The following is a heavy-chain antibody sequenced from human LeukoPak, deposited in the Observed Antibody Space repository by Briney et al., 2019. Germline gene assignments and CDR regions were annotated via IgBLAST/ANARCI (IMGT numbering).Heavy chain of an antibody. V-gene: IGHV3-30*04. CDR1: GFTFSSYA. CDR3: ARLKTAMTDWEAFDI. CDR2: ISYDGNNK. J-gene: IGHJ3*02. Sequence: SGGSLRLSCAASGFTFSSYAMHWVRQAPGKGLEWVAVISYDGNNKYYADSVKGRFTISRDNSKNTLYLQMNSLRAEDTAVYYCARLKTAMTDWEAFDIWGQGTMVTVSS. D-gene: IGHD2-21*02.